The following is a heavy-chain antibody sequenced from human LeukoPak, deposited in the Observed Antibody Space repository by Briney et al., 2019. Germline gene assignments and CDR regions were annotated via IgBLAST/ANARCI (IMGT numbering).Heavy chain of an antibody. Sequence: PSETLSLTCTVSGGSISGYYWTWVRQPPGKGLEWIGYIYYSGSTKYNPSLKSRVSISVDTSKNQFSLKLNSVTAADTAVYYCARVVPHGHSDFWGQGTLVTVSS. D-gene: IGHD3-16*02. CDR3: ARVVPHGHSDF. V-gene: IGHV4-59*01. J-gene: IGHJ4*02. CDR1: GGSISGYY. CDR2: IYYSGST.